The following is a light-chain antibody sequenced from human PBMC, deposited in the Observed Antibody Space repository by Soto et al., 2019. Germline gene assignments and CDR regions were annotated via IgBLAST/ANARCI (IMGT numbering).Light chain of an antibody. Sequence: DIQLTQSPSFLSASVGDRVTITCRASQGISSYLAWYQQKPGKAPKLLIYAASTLQSGVPSRFSGSGSGTEFTLTISSLQPEDFPTYYCQQLNSFGGGTKVEIK. CDR3: QQLNS. J-gene: IGKJ4*01. CDR1: QGISSY. V-gene: IGKV1-9*01. CDR2: AAS.